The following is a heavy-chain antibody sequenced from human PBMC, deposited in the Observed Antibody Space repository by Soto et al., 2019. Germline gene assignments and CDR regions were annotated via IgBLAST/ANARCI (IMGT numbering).Heavy chain of an antibody. Sequence: GSLRLSCAASGFIFNNYWMHWVRQAPGKGLVWVARINGDGSTTTYVGSAKGRFTISRDNAKNTVYLQMNSLRVEDTAVYYCGRGSCPRGRLYWGQGILVTVSS. CDR3: GRGSCPRGRLY. CDR2: INGDGSTT. CDR1: GFIFNNYW. D-gene: IGHD1-26*01. J-gene: IGHJ4*02. V-gene: IGHV3-74*01.